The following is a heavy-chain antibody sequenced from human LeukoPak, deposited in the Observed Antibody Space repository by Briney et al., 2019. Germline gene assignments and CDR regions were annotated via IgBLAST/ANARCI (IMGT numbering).Heavy chain of an antibody. J-gene: IGHJ4*02. CDR3: ARDRENYYDSSGSYYFDY. CDR2: ISAYNGNT. CDR1: GYTFTSYG. D-gene: IGHD3-22*01. V-gene: IGHV1-18*01. Sequence: ASVKVSCKASGYTFTSYGFSWVRQAPGQGVEGVGWISAYNGNTNYAQKLQGRVTMTTDTTTSTAYMELRSLRSDDTAVYYCARDRENYYDSSGSYYFDYWGQGTLVTVSS.